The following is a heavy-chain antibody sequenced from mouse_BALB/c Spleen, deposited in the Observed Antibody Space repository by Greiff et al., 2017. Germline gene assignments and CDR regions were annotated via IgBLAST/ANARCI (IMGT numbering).Heavy chain of an antibody. D-gene: IGHD1-1*01. Sequence: EVKLQESGPGLVKPSQSLSLTCTVTGYSITSDYAWNWIRQFPGNKLEWMGYISYSGSTSYNPSLKSRISITRDTSKNQFFLQLNSVTTEDTATYYCARGGVFITHYWGQGTTLTVSS. CDR3: ARGGVFITHY. V-gene: IGHV3-2*02. CDR2: ISYSGST. CDR1: GYSITSDYA. J-gene: IGHJ2*01.